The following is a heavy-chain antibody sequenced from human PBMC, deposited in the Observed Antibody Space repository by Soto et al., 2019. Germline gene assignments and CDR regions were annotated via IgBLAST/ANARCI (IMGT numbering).Heavy chain of an antibody. V-gene: IGHV1-69*06. CDR2: IIPIFGTA. CDR3: ATPSGYCSGGSCYQADY. D-gene: IGHD2-15*01. Sequence: GGTLSSYAISWVRQAPGQGLEWMGGIIPIFGTANYAQKFQGRVTITADNSTSTAYMELSSLSSEGTAVYYCATPSGYCSGGSCYQADYWGQGTRVTVS. J-gene: IGHJ4*02. CDR1: GGTLSSYA.